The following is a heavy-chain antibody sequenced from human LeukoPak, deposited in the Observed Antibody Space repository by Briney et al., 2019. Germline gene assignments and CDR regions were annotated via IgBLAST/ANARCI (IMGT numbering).Heavy chain of an antibody. CDR2: ISSSSSTI. D-gene: IGHD3-10*01. CDR1: GFTFSSYS. J-gene: IGHJ3*02. Sequence: GGSLRLSCAASGFTFSSYSMNWVRQAPGKGLEWVSYISSSSSTIYYADSVKGRFTISRDNAKNSLYLQMNSLRAEDTAVYYCARDLGNNYYGSVDDAFDIWGQGTMVTVSS. V-gene: IGHV3-48*04. CDR3: ARDLGNNYYGSVDDAFDI.